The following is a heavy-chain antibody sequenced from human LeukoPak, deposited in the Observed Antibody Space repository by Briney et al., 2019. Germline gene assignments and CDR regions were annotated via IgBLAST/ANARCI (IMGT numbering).Heavy chain of an antibody. CDR1: GFTFSSYE. J-gene: IGHJ4*02. Sequence: GGSLRLSCAASGFTFSSYEMNWVRQAPGKGLEWVSYISSSGSTIYYADSVKGRFTISRDNAKNSLYLQMNSLRAEDTAVYYCAKARGSGSYSYYFDYWGQGTLVTVSS. V-gene: IGHV3-48*03. CDR2: ISSSGSTI. D-gene: IGHD3-10*01. CDR3: AKARGSGSYSYYFDY.